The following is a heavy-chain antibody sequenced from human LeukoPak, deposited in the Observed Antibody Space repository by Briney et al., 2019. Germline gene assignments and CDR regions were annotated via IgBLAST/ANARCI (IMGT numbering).Heavy chain of an antibody. J-gene: IGHJ4*02. CDR1: GGSIRSSTYY. D-gene: IGHD3-10*01. CDR3: VSYYSTSGSYYNGLDF. Sequence: PSETLSLTCTVSGGSIRSSTYYWGWIRQPPGKGLEWIGSIYYNGNTYYNPSLKSRVTISVDTSKNQFSLKLNSVTAADTAVYYCVSYYSTSGSYYNGLDFWGQGALVTVSS. V-gene: IGHV4-39*01. CDR2: IYYNGNT.